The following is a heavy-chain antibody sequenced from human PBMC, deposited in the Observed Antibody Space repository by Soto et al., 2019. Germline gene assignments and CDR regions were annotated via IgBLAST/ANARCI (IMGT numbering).Heavy chain of an antibody. Sequence: GGSLRLSCAASGFTFSSYAMHWVRQAPGKGLEWVAYISSSGSNKYYADSVKGRFTISRDNARNSLYLQMNSLRAEDTAVYYCARDLSWGSNWYYYMDVWGKGTTVTVSS. D-gene: IGHD7-27*01. CDR2: ISSSGSNK. V-gene: IGHV3-30*04. J-gene: IGHJ6*03. CDR1: GFTFSSYA. CDR3: ARDLSWGSNWYYYMDV.